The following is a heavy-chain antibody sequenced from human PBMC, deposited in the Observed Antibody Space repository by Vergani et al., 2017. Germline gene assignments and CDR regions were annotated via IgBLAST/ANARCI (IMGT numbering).Heavy chain of an antibody. CDR3: ARGGGAAVADH. J-gene: IGHJ4*02. D-gene: IGHD6-19*01. V-gene: IGHV4-61*02. Sequence: QVQLQESGPGLVKPSQPLSLTCTVSGGSISSGSYYWSWIRQPAGKGLEWIGRIYTSGSTNYNPSLKSRVTISVDTSKNQFSLKLSSVTAADTAVYYCARGGGAAVADHWGQGTLVTVSS. CDR1: GGSISSGSYY. CDR2: IYTSGST.